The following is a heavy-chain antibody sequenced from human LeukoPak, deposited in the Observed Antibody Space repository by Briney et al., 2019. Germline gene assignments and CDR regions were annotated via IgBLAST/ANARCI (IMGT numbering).Heavy chain of an antibody. D-gene: IGHD6-13*01. CDR2: MSHSGST. V-gene: IGHV4-59*12. CDR3: ARGRFRSTWYFDF. CDR1: GGPLTSYY. J-gene: IGHJ4*02. Sequence: PSETLSLTCTVSGGPLTSYYWSWIRQPPGKGLEWIGSMSHSGSTYFNPSLESRGSILLDTSKRQFSLKVTSVSAADTAVYYCARGRFRSTWYFDFWGQGVLVTVSS.